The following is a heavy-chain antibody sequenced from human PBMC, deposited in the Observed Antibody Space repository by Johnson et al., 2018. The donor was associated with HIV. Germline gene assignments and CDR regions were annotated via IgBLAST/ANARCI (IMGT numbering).Heavy chain of an antibody. V-gene: IGHV3-30-3*01. CDR3: VRRFYDSSAFDI. J-gene: IGHJ3*02. D-gene: IGHD3-22*01. CDR2: ISYDGSNK. CDR1: GFTFTSFA. Sequence: QVQLVESGGGVVQPGTSLRLSCAASGFTFTSFAMHWVRQAPGKGLEWVGFISYDGSNKYFTDSVRGRFTIARDNSRNTLFLQMNSLRAEDTGVYYCVRRFYDSSAFDIWCQGTLVTVSS.